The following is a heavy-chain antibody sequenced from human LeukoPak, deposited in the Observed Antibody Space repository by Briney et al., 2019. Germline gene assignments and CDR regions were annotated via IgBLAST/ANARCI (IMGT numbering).Heavy chain of an antibody. J-gene: IGHJ3*02. V-gene: IGHV3-48*01. CDR3: ARARSTTSLAFDI. Sequence: PGGSLRLSCAASGFTFSSYSMNWVRQAPGKGLEWVSYISSSSSTIYYADSVKGRFTISRDNAKNSLYLQMNSLRAEDTAVYYCARARSTTSLAFDIWGQGTMVTVSS. CDR2: ISSSSSTI. CDR1: GFTFSSYS. D-gene: IGHD2-2*01.